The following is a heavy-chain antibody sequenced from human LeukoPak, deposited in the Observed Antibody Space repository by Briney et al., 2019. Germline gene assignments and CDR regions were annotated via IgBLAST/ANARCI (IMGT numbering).Heavy chain of an antibody. D-gene: IGHD3-3*01. CDR3: ARTQYYDFWSGPYYFDY. CDR2: IYYSGST. J-gene: IGHJ4*02. V-gene: IGHV4-61*05. CDR1: GGSISSSSYY. Sequence: SETLSLTCTVSGGSISSSSYYWGWIRQPPGKGLEWIGYIYYSGSTNYNPSLKSRVTISVDTSKNQFSLKLSSVTAADTAVYYCARTQYYDFWSGPYYFDYWGQGTLVTVSS.